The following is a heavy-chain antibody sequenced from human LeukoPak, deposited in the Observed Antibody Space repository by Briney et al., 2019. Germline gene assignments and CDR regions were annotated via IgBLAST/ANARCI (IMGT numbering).Heavy chain of an antibody. D-gene: IGHD2-2*01. J-gene: IGHJ4*02. CDR2: INPNSGGT. V-gene: IGHV1-2*02. CDR1: GYTFTSYD. CDR3: AREDEGYCSSTSCYSLDY. Sequence: ASVKVSCKASGYTFTSYDINWVRQATGQRLEWMGWINPNSGGTNYAQEFQGRVTMTRDTSISTAYMELSRLRSDDTAVYYCAREDEGYCSSTSCYSLDYWGQGTLVTVSS.